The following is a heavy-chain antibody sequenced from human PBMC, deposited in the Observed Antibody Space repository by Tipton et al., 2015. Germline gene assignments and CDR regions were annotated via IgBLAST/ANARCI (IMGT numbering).Heavy chain of an antibody. Sequence: SLRLSCAASGLNFNTYWMSWVRQAPGKGLEWVANMNEDGSQKYYVDSVRGRFTISRDNTQNSLFLQMNSLKAEDTAVYYCARAESHGFKMCGQGTMVTVSS. CDR2: MNEDGSQK. V-gene: IGHV3-7*03. CDR1: GLNFNTYW. J-gene: IGHJ3*02. CDR3: ARAESHGFKM.